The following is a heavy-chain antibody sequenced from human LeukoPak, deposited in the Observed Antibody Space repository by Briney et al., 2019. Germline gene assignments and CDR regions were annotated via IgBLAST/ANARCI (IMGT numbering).Heavy chain of an antibody. D-gene: IGHD6-19*01. J-gene: IGHJ4*02. CDR3: AKGRSSGWYPGY. CDR1: GFTFSSYG. V-gene: IGHV3-30*18. Sequence: GGSLRLSCAASGFTFSSYGMHWVRQAPGKGLEWVAVISYDGSNKYYADSVKGRFTISRDNSKNTLYLQMNSLRAEDTAVYYCAKGRSSGWYPGYWGQGTLVTVSS. CDR2: ISYDGSNK.